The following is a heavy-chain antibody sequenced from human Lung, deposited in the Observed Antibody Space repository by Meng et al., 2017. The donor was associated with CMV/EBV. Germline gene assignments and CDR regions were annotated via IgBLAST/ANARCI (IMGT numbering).Heavy chain of an antibody. J-gene: IGHJ4*02. CDR3: ARDYKYDTSPFDY. Sequence: SETLSLXCTVSGGSISSSDYYWAWLRQTPGKGLEDFGSIHYDGTTYYNPSLKSRVAMSLDASKNQFSLRLSSVTAADTAVYYCARDYKYDTSPFDYWGRGTLVTVPS. CDR2: IHYDGTT. V-gene: IGHV4-39*07. CDR1: GGSISSSDYY. D-gene: IGHD3-22*01.